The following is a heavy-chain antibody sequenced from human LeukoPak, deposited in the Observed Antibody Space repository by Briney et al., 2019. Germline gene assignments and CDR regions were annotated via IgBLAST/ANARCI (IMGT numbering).Heavy chain of an antibody. CDR3: ARGRITMVRGAPLWFDP. CDR1: GGSFSGYY. D-gene: IGHD3-10*01. J-gene: IGHJ5*02. V-gene: IGHV4-34*01. CDR2: INHSGST. Sequence: SETLSLTCAVYGGSFSGYYWNWIRQPPGKGLEWIGEINHSGSTNYNSSLKSRVTISVDTSKNQFSLKLSSVTAADTAVYCCARGRITMVRGAPLWFDPWGQGTLVTVSS.